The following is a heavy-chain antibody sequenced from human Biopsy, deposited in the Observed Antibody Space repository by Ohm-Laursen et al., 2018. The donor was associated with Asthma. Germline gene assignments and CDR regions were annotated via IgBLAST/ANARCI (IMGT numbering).Heavy chain of an antibody. D-gene: IGHD3-22*01. Sequence: LSLTCAVSGDSITSGGCCWNWIRQHPGKGLEWIGYIHHSGTSYFNPSLKSRVSFSRDTSKNQFSLRLSSVTAADTAMYYCARIPRRSGSYCVDYWGQGTLVTVSS. J-gene: IGHJ4*02. CDR1: GDSITSGGCC. CDR3: ARIPRRSGSYCVDY. V-gene: IGHV4-31*11. CDR2: IHHSGTS.